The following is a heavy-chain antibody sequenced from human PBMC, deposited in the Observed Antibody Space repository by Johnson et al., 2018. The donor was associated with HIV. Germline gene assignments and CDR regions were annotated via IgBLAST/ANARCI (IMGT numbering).Heavy chain of an antibody. V-gene: IGHV3-11*04. CDR2: ISSSGSTI. CDR1: GFTFSDYY. J-gene: IGHJ3*02. Sequence: QVQLVESGGGLVQPGGSLRLSCVGSGFTFSDYYMSWIRQAPGKGLEWVSYISSSGSTIYYADSVKGRFALSRDNAKNSLYLQMNSLRAEDTAVYYCSRGGFWSGYYLLSHAFDIWGQGTMVTVSS. D-gene: IGHD3-3*01. CDR3: SRGGFWSGYYLLSHAFDI.